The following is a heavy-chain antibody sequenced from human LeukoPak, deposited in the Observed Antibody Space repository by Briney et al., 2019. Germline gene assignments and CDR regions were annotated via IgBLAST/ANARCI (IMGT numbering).Heavy chain of an antibody. J-gene: IGHJ4*02. CDR3: ARGGSGYPLDY. CDR1: SGSMSSYY. CDR2: IYYTGVT. V-gene: IGHV4-59*01. D-gene: IGHD3-22*01. Sequence: SETLSLTCAVSSGSMSSYYWSWIRQPPGKGLEWIGYIYYTGVTNYSPSLKRRLTISLDTAMKQFSLNLRSVTAADTAMYYCARGGSGYPLDYWGQGTPVTVSS.